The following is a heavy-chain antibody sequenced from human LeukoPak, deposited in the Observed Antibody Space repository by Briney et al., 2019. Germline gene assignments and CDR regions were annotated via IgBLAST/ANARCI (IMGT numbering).Heavy chain of an antibody. Sequence: ASVKVSCKVSGYTLTELSMHWVRQAPGQGLEWMGIINPSGGSTSYAQKFQGRVTITRDTSASTAYMELSSLRSEDTAVYYCASSSSGYGYYFDYWGQGTLVTVSS. D-gene: IGHD6-19*01. CDR3: ASSSSGYGYYFDY. CDR2: INPSGGST. J-gene: IGHJ4*02. V-gene: IGHV1-46*01. CDR1: GYTLTELS.